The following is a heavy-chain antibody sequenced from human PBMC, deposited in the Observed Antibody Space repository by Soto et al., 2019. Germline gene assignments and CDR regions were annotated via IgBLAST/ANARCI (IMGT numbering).Heavy chain of an antibody. CDR1: GGSISSSSYY. J-gene: IGHJ5*02. CDR2: IYYSGST. CDR3: ARKWFGELYDRSNNWFDP. V-gene: IGHV4-39*01. Sequence: QLQLQESGPGLVKPSETLSLTCTVSGGSISSSSYYWGWIRQPPGKGLEWIGSIYYSGSTYYNPSLKSRLTISVDTSKNQFSLKLSSVTAADTAVYYCARKWFGELYDRSNNWFDPWGQGTLVTVSS. D-gene: IGHD3-10*01.